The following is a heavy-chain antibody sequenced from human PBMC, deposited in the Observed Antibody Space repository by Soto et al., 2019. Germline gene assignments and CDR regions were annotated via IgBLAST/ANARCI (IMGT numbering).Heavy chain of an antibody. CDR2: INAGNGNT. CDR3: ARDLGTGTTRGYYYYGMDV. V-gene: IGHV1-3*01. D-gene: IGHD1-1*01. J-gene: IGHJ6*02. Sequence: ASVKVSCKASGYTFTSYAMHWVRQAPGQRLEGMGWINAGNGNTKYSQKFQGRVTITRDTSASTAYMELSSLRSEDTAVYYCARDLGTGTTRGYYYYGMDVWGQGTTVTVSS. CDR1: GYTFTSYA.